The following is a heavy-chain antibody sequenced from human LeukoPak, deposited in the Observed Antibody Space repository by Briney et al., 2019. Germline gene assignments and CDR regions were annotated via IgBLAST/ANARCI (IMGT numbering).Heavy chain of an antibody. CDR1: GFSFRSYA. V-gene: IGHV3-30*04. Sequence: PGGSLRLSCAASGFSFRSYAMHWVRQAPGKGLEWVTVIANDGRDKKYADSVRGRFTISRDNSKNTVYLQMNSLRAEDTAVYYCASTVGGSETYYNDHWGQGTLVSVSS. D-gene: IGHD3-10*01. J-gene: IGHJ4*02. CDR2: IANDGRDK. CDR3: ASTVGGSETYYNDH.